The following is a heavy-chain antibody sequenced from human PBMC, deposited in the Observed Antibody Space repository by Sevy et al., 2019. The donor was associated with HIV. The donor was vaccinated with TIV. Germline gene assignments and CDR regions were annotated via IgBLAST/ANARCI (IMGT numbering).Heavy chain of an antibody. Sequence: GGSLRLSCAASGFTFSTYWMSWFRQAPGKGLEWVANINEDGTEKFYVDSVKGRFTMSRDNAKNSLYLQMNSLRAEDAAVYYCARDKATVSRRGLRYYYYGTDVGGQGTTVTVSS. V-gene: IGHV3-7*01. CDR2: INEDGTEK. D-gene: IGHD2-2*01. J-gene: IGHJ6*02. CDR1: GFTFSTYW. CDR3: ARDKATVSRRGLRYYYYGTDV.